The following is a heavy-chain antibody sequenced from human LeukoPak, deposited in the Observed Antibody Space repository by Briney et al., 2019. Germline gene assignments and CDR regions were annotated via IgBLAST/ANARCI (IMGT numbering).Heavy chain of an antibody. CDR2: IYPGDPDT. J-gene: IGHJ3*02. V-gene: IGHV5-51*01. CDR1: GYSFTSYW. CDR3: ARLDTAMVASWDAFDI. D-gene: IGHD5-18*01. Sequence: GESLKISCKGSGYSFTSYWIGWVRQMPGKGLEWMGIIYPGDPDTRYSPSFQGQVTISADKSISTAYLQWSSLKASDTAMYYCARLDTAMVASWDAFDIWGQGTMVTVSS.